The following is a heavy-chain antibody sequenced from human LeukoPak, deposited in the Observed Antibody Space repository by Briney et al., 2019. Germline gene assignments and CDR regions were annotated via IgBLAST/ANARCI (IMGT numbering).Heavy chain of an antibody. Sequence: GGSLRLSCAASGFNFFNFWMTWVRQAPGKGLEWVANIKQNGSETYYADSVKGRFTISRDNARNSVSLQINTLRVDDTAVYYCVRDSGSRSSGIFDYWGQGSLVTVSS. CDR3: VRDSGSRSSGIFDY. D-gene: IGHD2-15*01. V-gene: IGHV3-7*01. CDR1: GFNFFNFW. CDR2: IKQNGSET. J-gene: IGHJ4*02.